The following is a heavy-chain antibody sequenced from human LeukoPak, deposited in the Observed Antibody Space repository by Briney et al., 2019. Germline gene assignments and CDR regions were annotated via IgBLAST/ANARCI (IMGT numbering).Heavy chain of an antibody. CDR3: ARQLIQPRAFDS. V-gene: IGHV4-39*01. CDR1: GDSINSPHYY. D-gene: IGHD3-16*01. J-gene: IGHJ4*02. Sequence: SETLSLTCNVSGDSINSPHYYWAWIRQPPGKGLEWIGSVYYRGGAYSHPSLKSRATIFVDTSKNHFSLRLGSVTAADTAVYYCARQLIQPRAFDSWGQGTLVTASS. CDR2: VYYRGGA.